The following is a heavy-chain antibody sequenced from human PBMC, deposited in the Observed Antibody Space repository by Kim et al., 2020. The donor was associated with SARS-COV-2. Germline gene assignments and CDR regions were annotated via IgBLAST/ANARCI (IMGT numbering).Heavy chain of an antibody. V-gene: IGHV1-69*13. CDR1: GGTFSSYA. D-gene: IGHD5-18*01. CDR3: AREDTAMVTSGYGMDV. Sequence: SVKVSCKASGGTFSSYAISCVRQAPGQGLEWMGGIIPIFGTANYAQKFQGRVTITADESTSTAYMELSSLRSEDTAVYYCAREDTAMVTSGYGMDVWGQGTTVTVSS. CDR2: IIPIFGTA. J-gene: IGHJ6*02.